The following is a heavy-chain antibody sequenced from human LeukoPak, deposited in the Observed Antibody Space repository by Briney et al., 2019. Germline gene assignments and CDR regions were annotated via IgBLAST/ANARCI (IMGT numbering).Heavy chain of an antibody. D-gene: IGHD3-10*01. J-gene: IGHJ4*02. Sequence: SVKVSCKASAGTFSSYAISWVRQAPGQGLESMGGIIPIFGTAIYAQKFQGRVTITTDESTSTAYMELSSLRSEDTAVYYCATTGRVTMVRGVIPNVDYWGQGTLVTVSS. CDR2: IIPIFGTA. CDR1: AGTFSSYA. CDR3: ATTGRVTMVRGVIPNVDY. V-gene: IGHV1-69*05.